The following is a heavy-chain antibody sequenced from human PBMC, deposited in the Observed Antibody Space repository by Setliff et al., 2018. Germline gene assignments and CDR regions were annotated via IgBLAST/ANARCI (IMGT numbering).Heavy chain of an antibody. CDR2: ISTSSGTR. CDR3: ARHALSGYSPYYYYMDV. V-gene: IGHV3-48*04. CDR1: GFIFRDYA. J-gene: IGHJ6*03. Sequence: SCAASGFIFRDYAMVWVRQAPGKGLEWISYISTSSGTRYYADSVKGRFTISRDNAKNSLYLQMNSLRAEDTAVYYCARHALSGYSPYYYYMDVWGKGTTVTVSS. D-gene: IGHD3-9*01.